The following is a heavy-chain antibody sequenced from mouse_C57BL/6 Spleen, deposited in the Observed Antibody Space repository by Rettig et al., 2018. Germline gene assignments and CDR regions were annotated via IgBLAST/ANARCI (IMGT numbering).Heavy chain of an antibody. CDR1: GYTFTSYW. CDR2: IYPGSGST. V-gene: IGHV1-55*01. J-gene: IGHJ2*01. Sequence: GASVKISCKASGYTFTSYWITWVKQRPGQGLEWIGDIYPGSGSTNYNETFKSKATLTVDTSSSTAYMQLSSLTSEDSAVYYCAREGIYYYGSSYFDYWGQGTTLTVSS. D-gene: IGHD1-1*01. CDR3: AREGIYYYGSSYFDY.